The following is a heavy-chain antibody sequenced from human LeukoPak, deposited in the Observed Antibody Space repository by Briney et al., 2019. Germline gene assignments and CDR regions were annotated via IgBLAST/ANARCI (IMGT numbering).Heavy chain of an antibody. CDR3: ARSSMFRGVTVDY. D-gene: IGHD3-10*01. Sequence: SETLSLTCAVYGGSFSAYYWGWIRQPPDMGLEWIGEINHNGSSNYNPSLKSRVTLSVDTSKNQFSLRLSSVTAADTAVYYCARSSMFRGVTVDYWGQGTLVTVSS. J-gene: IGHJ4*02. CDR2: INHNGSS. V-gene: IGHV4-34*01. CDR1: GGSFSAYY.